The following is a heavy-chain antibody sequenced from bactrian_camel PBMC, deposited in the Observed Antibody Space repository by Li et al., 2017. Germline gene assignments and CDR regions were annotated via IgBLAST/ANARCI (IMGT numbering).Heavy chain of an antibody. V-gene: IGHV3S1*01. Sequence: HVQLVESGGGSALAGGSVRLSCAASGYTFNTYSWFRQAPGQEREGVAAIDTGDGSTYYLNSVEGRFTISHDNAKNTLYLQMNGLKSEDTAVYYCVRCRWMGGGDWYADYWGQGTQVTVS. CDR1: GYTFNTYS. D-gene: IGHD6*01. J-gene: IGHJ4*01. CDR3: VRCRWMGGGDWYADY. CDR2: IDTGDGST.